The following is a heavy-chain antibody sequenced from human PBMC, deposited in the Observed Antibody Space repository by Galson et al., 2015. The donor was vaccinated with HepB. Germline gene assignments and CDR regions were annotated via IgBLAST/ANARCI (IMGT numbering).Heavy chain of an antibody. CDR2: INPNGGGT. CDR3: AREGSGSYAPFDY. J-gene: IGHJ4*02. D-gene: IGHD1-26*01. V-gene: IGHV1-2*02. CDR1: GYTFTGYY. Sequence: SVKVSCKASGYTFTGYYMHWVRQAPGQGLEWMGWINPNGGGTNYAQKFQGRVTMTRDTSISTAYMELSRLRSDDTAVYYCAREGSGSYAPFDYWGQGTLVTVSS.